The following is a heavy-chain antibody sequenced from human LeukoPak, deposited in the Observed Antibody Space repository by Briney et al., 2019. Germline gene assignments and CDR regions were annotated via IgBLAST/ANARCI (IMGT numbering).Heavy chain of an antibody. V-gene: IGHV4-59*08. CDR1: SGSITDYH. CDR3: ARHSLEWELLGNDAFDI. Sequence: SETLSLTCTVASGSITDYHWSWIRQPPRKGMEWIGHIFYSGSTNYNASLKSRVTISLDTSKSQFSLEVTSVTAADTAMYYCARHSLEWELLGNDAFDIWGQGTMVTVS. D-gene: IGHD1-26*01. J-gene: IGHJ3*02. CDR2: IFYSGST.